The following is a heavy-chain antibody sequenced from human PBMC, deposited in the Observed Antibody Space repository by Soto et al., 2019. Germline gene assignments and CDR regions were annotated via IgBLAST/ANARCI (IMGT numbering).Heavy chain of an antibody. D-gene: IGHD6-19*01. Sequence: GGSLRLSCAASGFTFSSYAMHWVRQAPGKGLEWVAVISYDGSNKYYADSVKGRFTISRDNSKNTLYLQMNSLRAEDTAVYYCARGLEGRSSGWYYQEDFDYWGQGTLVTVSS. CDR2: ISYDGSNK. CDR3: ARGLEGRSSGWYYQEDFDY. V-gene: IGHV3-30-3*01. J-gene: IGHJ4*02. CDR1: GFTFSSYA.